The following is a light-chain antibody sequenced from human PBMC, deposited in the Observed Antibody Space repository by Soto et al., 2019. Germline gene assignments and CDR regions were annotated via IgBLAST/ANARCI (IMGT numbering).Light chain of an antibody. V-gene: IGLV7-46*01. CDR1: TGAVTSGHY. Sequence: QTVVTQEPSLTVSPGGTVTLTCGSSTGAVTSGHYPYWFQQKPGQAPKTLIFDINKKHSWTPARFSGSLLGGKAALTLSGAQPEDEADYYCFLTYSSSRVFGGGTKLTVL. CDR2: DIN. J-gene: IGLJ2*01. CDR3: FLTYSSSRV.